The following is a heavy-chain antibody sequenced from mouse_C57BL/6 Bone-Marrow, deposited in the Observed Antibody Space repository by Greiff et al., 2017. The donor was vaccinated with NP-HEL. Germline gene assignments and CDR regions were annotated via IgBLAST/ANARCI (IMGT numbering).Heavy chain of an antibody. CDR2: INYDGSST. Sequence: EVQLVESEGGLVQPGSSMKLSCTPSGFTFSDYYMAWVRQVPEKGLEWVANINYDGSSTYYLDSLKSRFIISRDNAKNILYLQMSSLKSEDTATYYCARERYYGSRWYFDYWGQGTTLTVSS. CDR3: ARERYYGSRWYFDY. J-gene: IGHJ2*01. V-gene: IGHV5-16*01. D-gene: IGHD1-1*01. CDR1: GFTFSDYY.